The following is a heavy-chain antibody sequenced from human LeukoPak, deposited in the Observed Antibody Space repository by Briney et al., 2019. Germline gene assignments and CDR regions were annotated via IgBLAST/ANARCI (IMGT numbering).Heavy chain of an antibody. J-gene: IGHJ5*02. Sequence: SETLSLTCAVSGYSISSGYYWGWIRRPPGKGLEWIGSIYHSGSTYYNPSLKSRVTISVDTSKNQFSLKLSSVTAADTAVYYCASNSAGPNWFDPWGQGTLVTVSS. CDR2: IYHSGST. CDR3: ASNSAGPNWFDP. CDR1: GYSISSGYY. V-gene: IGHV4-38-2*01. D-gene: IGHD4-23*01.